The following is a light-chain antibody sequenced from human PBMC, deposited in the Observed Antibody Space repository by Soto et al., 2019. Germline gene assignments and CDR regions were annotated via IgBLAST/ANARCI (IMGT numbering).Light chain of an antibody. J-gene: IGKJ1*01. CDR1: QSVSNN. CDR2: GAS. Sequence: EIVMTQSPATLSVSPGERATLSCRASQSVSNNLAWYQKKPGQAPRLLIYGASTRATGIPARFSGSGSGTAFTLTISSLQSEDFAFYFWQQYNNLWTCGQGTRVDIE. V-gene: IGKV3-15*01. CDR3: QQYNNLWT.